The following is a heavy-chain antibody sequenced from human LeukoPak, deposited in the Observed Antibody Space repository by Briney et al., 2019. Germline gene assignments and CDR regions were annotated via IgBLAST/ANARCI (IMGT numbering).Heavy chain of an antibody. J-gene: IGHJ4*02. D-gene: IGHD3-3*01. CDR1: GFTFSSYA. Sequence: GGSLRLSCAASGFTFSSYAMSWVRQAPGKGLEWVSAISGSGGSTYYADSVKGRFTISRDNSKNTLYLQVNSLRAEDTAVYYCAKGFWSGYYLFDYWGQGTLVTVSS. CDR3: AKGFWSGYYLFDY. CDR2: ISGSGGST. V-gene: IGHV3-23*01.